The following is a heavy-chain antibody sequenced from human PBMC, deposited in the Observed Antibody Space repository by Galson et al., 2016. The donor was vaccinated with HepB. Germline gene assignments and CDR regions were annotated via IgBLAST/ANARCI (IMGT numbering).Heavy chain of an antibody. D-gene: IGHD4-17*01. V-gene: IGHV1-46*01. CDR2: INPSGGKT. CDR3: ARGTGKLTTVTTVTSLWYFDL. J-gene: IGHJ2*01. Sequence: SVKVSCKAFGYTFRTYYMHWVRQAPGQGLEWMGIINPSGGKTKYAQRFQGRVTMTSDTSTNTLYMELSSLRSDDTAVYYCARGTGKLTTVTTVTSLWYFDLWGRGTLVTVFS. CDR1: GYTFRTYY.